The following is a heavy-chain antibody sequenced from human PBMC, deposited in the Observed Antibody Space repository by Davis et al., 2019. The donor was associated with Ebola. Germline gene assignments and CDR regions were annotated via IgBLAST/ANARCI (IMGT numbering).Heavy chain of an antibody. CDR2: ISAYNGNT. CDR1: GYTFTSYG. CDR3: ARERYSPLSYGMDV. Sequence: ASVKVSCKASGYTFTSYGISWVRQAPGQGLEWMGWISAYNGNTNYAQKLQGRVTMNTDTSTSTAYMELRSLRSDDTAVYYCARERYSPLSYGMDVWGQGTTVTVSS. V-gene: IGHV1-18*04. D-gene: IGHD6-13*01. J-gene: IGHJ6*02.